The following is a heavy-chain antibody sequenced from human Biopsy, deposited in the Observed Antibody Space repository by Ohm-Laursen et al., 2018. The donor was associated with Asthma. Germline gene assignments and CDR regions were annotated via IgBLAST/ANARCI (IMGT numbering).Heavy chain of an antibody. V-gene: IGHV1-69*13. CDR3: ARCQVGYSSGWSLLLKKIYYSGMDV. Sequence: SVKVSCKAPGATFSNFAISWVRQAPGQGLEWLGGIMTVFGTTNNAQKFQGRVTITADESTSTTYMEVTSLRSEDTAIYYCARCQVGYSSGWSLLLKKIYYSGMDVWGQGTAVTVSS. CDR2: IMTVFGTT. J-gene: IGHJ6*02. D-gene: IGHD6-19*01. CDR1: GATFSNFA.